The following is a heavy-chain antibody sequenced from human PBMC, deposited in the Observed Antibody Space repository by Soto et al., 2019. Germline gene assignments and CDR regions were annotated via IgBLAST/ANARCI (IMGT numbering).Heavy chain of an antibody. Sequence: ASVKVSCKASGYTFTNYAVSWLRQAPGQGLEWMGWINADNGNTNYAQKLQGRVTMTTDTSTSTAYMELRSLRSDDTAVYYCARVKVREKSNYLDYWGQGTLVTVSS. V-gene: IGHV1-18*04. CDR2: INADNGNT. CDR1: GYTFTNYA. CDR3: ARVKVREKSNYLDY. D-gene: IGHD3-22*01. J-gene: IGHJ4*02.